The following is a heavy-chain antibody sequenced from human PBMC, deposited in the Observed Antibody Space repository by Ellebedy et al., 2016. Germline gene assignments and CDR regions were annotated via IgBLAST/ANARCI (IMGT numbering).Heavy chain of an antibody. Sequence: GGSLRLSCAASGFSFSTYNMNWVRQAPGKGLEWVSYISTSGNIIYYADSVKGRFTISRDNAKNSLYLQMNNLRDEDTAVYYCVRDPAKTGERSTWYFDYWGQGTLVTVSS. J-gene: IGHJ4*02. CDR2: ISTSGNII. D-gene: IGHD7-27*01. CDR3: VRDPAKTGERSTWYFDY. CDR1: GFSFSTYN. V-gene: IGHV3-48*02.